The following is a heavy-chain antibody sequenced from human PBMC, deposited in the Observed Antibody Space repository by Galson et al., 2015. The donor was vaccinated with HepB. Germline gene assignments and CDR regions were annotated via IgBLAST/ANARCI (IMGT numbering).Heavy chain of an antibody. D-gene: IGHD3-10*01. Sequence: SVKVSCKASGYTFTNYYINWVRQAPGQGLEWMGVINPSLGTTTYAQKFQGRVTMTRDTSTSTVYMELSSLRSEDTAVYYGARVGVVVRGSIGLGGLDVWGQGTTVTVSS. CDR2: INPSLGTT. CDR3: ARVGVVVRGSIGLGGLDV. V-gene: IGHV1-46*01. CDR1: GYTFTNYY. J-gene: IGHJ6*02.